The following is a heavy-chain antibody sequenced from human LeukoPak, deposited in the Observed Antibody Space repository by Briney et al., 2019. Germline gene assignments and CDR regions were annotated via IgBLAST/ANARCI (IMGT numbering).Heavy chain of an antibody. CDR2: ISSSGSTI. Sequence: GGSLRLSCAASGFTFSDYYMSWIRQAPGKGLEWVSYISSSGSTIYYADSVKGRFTISRDNAKNSLYLQMNSLRAEDTALYYCAKDIIRRASSGAFDIWGQGTMVTVSS. CDR3: AKDIIRRASSGAFDI. V-gene: IGHV3-11*01. CDR1: GFTFSDYY. D-gene: IGHD3-10*01. J-gene: IGHJ3*02.